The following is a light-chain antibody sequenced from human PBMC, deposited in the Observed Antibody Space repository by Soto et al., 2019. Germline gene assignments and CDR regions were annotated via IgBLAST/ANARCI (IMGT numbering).Light chain of an antibody. V-gene: IGKV3-20*01. CDR1: QSVSSIY. CDR3: QQYGSSALT. Sequence: EIELTQSPGTLSLSPGERATLSCRASQSVSSIYLAWYQQKPGQAPRLLIYGASSRPTGIPDRFSGSGSGTDFTLTISRLEPEDFAVYYCQQYGSSALTFGGGTKVDI. CDR2: GAS. J-gene: IGKJ4*01.